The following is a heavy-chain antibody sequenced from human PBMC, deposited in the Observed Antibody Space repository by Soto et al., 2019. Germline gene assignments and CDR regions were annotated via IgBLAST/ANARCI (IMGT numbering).Heavy chain of an antibody. J-gene: IGHJ2*01. CDR2: INHSGSS. CDR1: GGSFSGFY. CDR3: ARMAGPWYFDL. V-gene: IGHV4-34*01. Sequence: KTSETLSLTCAVHGGSFSGFYWTWIRQPPGKWLEWIGEINHSGSSNYNPPLKSRVTMSLDTSRNQFSLSLNSVTAADTAVYYCARMAGPWYFDLWGPGXLVTVYS.